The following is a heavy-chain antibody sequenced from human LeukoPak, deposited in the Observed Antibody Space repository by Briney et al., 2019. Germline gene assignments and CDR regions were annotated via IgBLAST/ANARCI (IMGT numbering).Heavy chain of an antibody. CDR2: INSDGSST. J-gene: IGHJ4*02. V-gene: IGHV3-74*01. CDR1: GFTVSNKY. CDR3: AKSLSDQPWLRATDY. D-gene: IGHD2-2*01. Sequence: PGGSLRLSCAASGFTVSNKYMTWVRQAPGKGLVWVSCINSDGSSTSYADSVKGRFTISRDNSKNTLYLQMNSLRAEDTAVYYCAKSLSDQPWLRATDYWGQGTLVTVSS.